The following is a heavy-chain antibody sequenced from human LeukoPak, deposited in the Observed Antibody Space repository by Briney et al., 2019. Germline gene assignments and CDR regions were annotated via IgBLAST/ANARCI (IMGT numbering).Heavy chain of an antibody. Sequence: ASVKVSCKASGYTFTSYGISWVRQAPRQGLEWMGWISAYNGNTNYAQKLQGRVTMTTDTSTSTAYMELRSLRSDDTAVYYCARDPALDYGDYDWFDPWGQGTLVTVSS. CDR2: ISAYNGNT. J-gene: IGHJ5*02. V-gene: IGHV1-18*01. D-gene: IGHD4-17*01. CDR1: GYTFTSYG. CDR3: ARDPALDYGDYDWFDP.